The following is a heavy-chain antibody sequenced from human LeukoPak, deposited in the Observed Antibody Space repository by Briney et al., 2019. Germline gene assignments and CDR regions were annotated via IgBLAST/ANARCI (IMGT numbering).Heavy chain of an antibody. V-gene: IGHV4-39*02. Sequence: SETLSLTCAVSGGSISSNSYYWGWIRQPPGKGLEWIGSIYYSGSTYYNPSLKSRVTISVDTSKNQFSLKLSSVTAADTAVYYCARDRETVAGTLGWFDPWGQGTLVTVSS. J-gene: IGHJ5*02. D-gene: IGHD6-19*01. CDR2: IYYSGST. CDR3: ARDRETVAGTLGWFDP. CDR1: GGSISSNSYY.